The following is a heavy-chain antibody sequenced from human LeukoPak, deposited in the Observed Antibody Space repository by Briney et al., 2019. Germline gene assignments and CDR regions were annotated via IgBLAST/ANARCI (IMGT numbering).Heavy chain of an antibody. CDR2: IYPGDSDT. D-gene: IGHD1-26*01. CDR3: ARHDGALSWFDT. J-gene: IGHJ5*02. CDR1: GYSFTSYW. V-gene: IGHV5-51*01. Sequence: GEPLKISCKGSGYSFTSYWIGGVRQMPGKGLKWMGIIYPGDSDTRYSPSFQGSVIISADNSISTAYLQSSRLEASDTTMYYSARHDGALSWFDTWGQGTLVTVSS.